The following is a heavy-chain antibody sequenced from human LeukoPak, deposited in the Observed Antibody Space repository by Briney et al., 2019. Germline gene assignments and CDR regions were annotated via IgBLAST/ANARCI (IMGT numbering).Heavy chain of an antibody. CDR3: ARGSGITGTTWSY. CDR1: GGSISSGDYY. J-gene: IGHJ4*02. CDR2: IYYSGST. Sequence: SETLSLTCTVSGGSISSGDYYWSWIRQPPGKGLEWIGYIYYSGSTYYNPSLKSRVTISVDTSKNQFSLKLSSVTAADTAVYYCARGSGITGTTWSYWGQGTLVTVSS. D-gene: IGHD1-7*01. V-gene: IGHV4-30-4*01.